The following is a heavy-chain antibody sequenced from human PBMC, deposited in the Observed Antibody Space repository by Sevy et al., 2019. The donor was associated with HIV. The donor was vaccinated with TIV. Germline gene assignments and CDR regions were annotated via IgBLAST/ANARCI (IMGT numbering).Heavy chain of an antibody. V-gene: IGHV3-23*01. D-gene: IGHD5-18*01. CDR2: VSGTGDYT. Sequence: GGSLRLSCAASGFTFNSFAMGWVRQAPGKGLDWISVVSGTGDYTYYADSVKDRFTISRDNSKNTLFLQMNSLRAEDTAIFYCAKKMGGGSGMAFLVDFWGQGTLVTVSS. CDR3: AKKMGGGSGMAFLVDF. J-gene: IGHJ4*02. CDR1: GFTFNSFA.